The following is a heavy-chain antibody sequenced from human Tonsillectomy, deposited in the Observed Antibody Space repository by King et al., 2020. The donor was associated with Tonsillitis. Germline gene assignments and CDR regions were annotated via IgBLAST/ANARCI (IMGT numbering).Heavy chain of an antibody. V-gene: IGHV3-7*01. CDR2: IKQDGSEK. CDR1: GFTFNSYW. J-gene: IGHJ4*02. D-gene: IGHD5-18*01. CDR3: ARDWGTETYSYADGD. Sequence: QLVQSGGDLAQPGGSLRLSCAASGFTFNSYWMSWVRQAPGKGLEWVANIKQDGSEKHYVDSVKGRFTISRDNAKNSLYLQMNSLRAEDTAVYYCARDWGTETYSYADGDWGQGTLVTVSS.